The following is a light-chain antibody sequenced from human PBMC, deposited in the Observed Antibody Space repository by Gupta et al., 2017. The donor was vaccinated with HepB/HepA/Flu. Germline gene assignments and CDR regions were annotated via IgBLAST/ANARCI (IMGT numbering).Light chain of an antibody. J-gene: IGKJ4*01. Sequence: DIQMTQSPSSLSASVGDRVTITCRASQSISSYLNWYQQKPGKAPELLIYAASTLQTGVPSRFSGSGSGTDFTLTVSRLQPEDFATYYCQETDPTPRTFGGGTKVEIK. CDR1: QSISSY. CDR3: QETDPTPRT. CDR2: AAS. V-gene: IGKV1-39*01.